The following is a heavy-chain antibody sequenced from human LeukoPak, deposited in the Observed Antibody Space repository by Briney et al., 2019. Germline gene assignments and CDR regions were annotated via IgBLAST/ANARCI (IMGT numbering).Heavy chain of an antibody. D-gene: IGHD2-21*01. CDR3: VRVSAPYPGDSYPGVFDY. V-gene: IGHV3-53*01. Sequence: GGSLRLSCAASKFSVIRNYMSWVRQAPGKGLEWVSTFYSGSTTYYADSVKGRFTLSRDNSKNTVYLQMNSLRGEDTAVYYCVRVSAPYPGDSYPGVFDYWGQGSLVTVSS. J-gene: IGHJ4*02. CDR1: KFSVIRNY. CDR2: FYSGSTT.